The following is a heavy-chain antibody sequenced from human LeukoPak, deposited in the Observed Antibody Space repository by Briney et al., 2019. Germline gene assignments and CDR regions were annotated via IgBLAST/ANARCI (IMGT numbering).Heavy chain of an antibody. V-gene: IGHV4-34*01. J-gene: IGHJ3*02. CDR1: GGSLSGYY. D-gene: IGHD2-15*01. Sequence: SETLSLTCAVYGGSLSGYYWSWIRQPPGKGLEWIGEINHSGSTNYNPSLKSRVTISVDTSKNQFSLKLSSVTAADTAVYYCASGPHVGVVVAGLCDIWGQGTMVTVSS. CDR3: ASGPHVGVVVAGLCDI. CDR2: INHSGST.